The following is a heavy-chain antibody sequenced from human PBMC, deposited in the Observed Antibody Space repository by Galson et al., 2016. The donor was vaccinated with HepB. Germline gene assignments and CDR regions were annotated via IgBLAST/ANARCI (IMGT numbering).Heavy chain of an antibody. D-gene: IGHD2-15*01. Sequence: SVKVSCKASGYIFNDFHITWVRQAPGQGLEWMGWYSSSRGSANYAQKLQGRVTMTTDTSTSTAYMELRSLRSDDTAVYHCARVRDCTGRTCYPTLYSWGQGTLVTVSS. CDR1: GYIFNDFH. J-gene: IGHJ4*02. CDR2: YSSSRGSA. CDR3: ARVRDCTGRTCYPTLYS. V-gene: IGHV1-18*01.